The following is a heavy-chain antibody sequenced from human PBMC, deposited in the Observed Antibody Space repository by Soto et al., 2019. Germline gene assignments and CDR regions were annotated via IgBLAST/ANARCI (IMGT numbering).Heavy chain of an antibody. V-gene: IGHV1-18*04. D-gene: IGHD3-16*01. CDR1: GYTFTSYG. CDR3: ARMETFGSLNCFDP. Sequence: ASVRVSCKPSGYTFTSYGISWVRQAPGQGLEWMGWISAYNGNTNYAQKLQGRVTMTTDTSTSTAYMELRSLRSDDTAVYYCARMETFGSLNCFDPWGQGTLVTVFS. J-gene: IGHJ5*02. CDR2: ISAYNGNT.